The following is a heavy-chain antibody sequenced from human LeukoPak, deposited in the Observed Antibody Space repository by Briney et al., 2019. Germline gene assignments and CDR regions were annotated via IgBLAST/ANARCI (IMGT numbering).Heavy chain of an antibody. D-gene: IGHD6-6*01. CDR2: IKSKADGGTI. Sequence: GGSLRLSCVASGLTFSDVWISWVRQAPGKGLEWVGRIKSKADGGTINYAAPVKGRFTISRSDSQSTLYLQMNSLKIEDTAVYFCTTDPIYLIAGRPGSWGRGTLVIVSS. J-gene: IGHJ4*02. CDR3: TTDPIYLIAGRPGS. CDR1: GLTFSDVW. V-gene: IGHV3-15*01.